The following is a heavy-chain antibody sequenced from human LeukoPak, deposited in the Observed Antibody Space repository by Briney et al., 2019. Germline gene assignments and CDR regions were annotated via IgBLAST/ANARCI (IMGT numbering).Heavy chain of an antibody. CDR3: ARDSVGARPSFFDY. Sequence: PSQTLSLTCTVSGGSISSGSYYWSWIRQPAGKGLEWIGRIYTSGSTNYNPSLKSRVTISVDTSKNQFSLKLSSVTAADTAVYYCARDSVGARPSFFDYWGQEPWSPSPQ. J-gene: IGHJ4*01. D-gene: IGHD1-26*01. CDR2: IYTSGST. CDR1: GGSISSGSYY. V-gene: IGHV4-61*02.